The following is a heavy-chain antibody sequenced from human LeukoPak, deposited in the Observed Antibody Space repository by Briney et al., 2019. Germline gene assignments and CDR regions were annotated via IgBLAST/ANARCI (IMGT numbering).Heavy chain of an antibody. V-gene: IGHV1-2*02. CDR1: GYTYTGYY. J-gene: IGHJ6*02. D-gene: IGHD4-17*01. Sequence: ASVKVSCKASGYTYTGYYMHWVRQAPGQGLEWMGWINPNSGGTNYAQKFQGRVTRTRDTSISTAYMELRRLRSDDTAVYYCARDGMGYGDYYGMDVWGQGTTVTVSS. CDR2: INPNSGGT. CDR3: ARDGMGYGDYYGMDV.